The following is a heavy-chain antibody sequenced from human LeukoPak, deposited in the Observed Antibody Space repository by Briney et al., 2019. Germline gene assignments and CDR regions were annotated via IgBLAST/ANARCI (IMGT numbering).Heavy chain of an antibody. CDR2: ISSSGSTI. D-gene: IGHD3-10*02. CDR1: GFTFSSYE. J-gene: IGHJ6*04. CDR3: AELGITMIGGV. Sequence: PGGSLRLSCAASGFTFSSYEMNWVRQAPGKGLEWVSYISSSGSTIYYADSVKGRLTISRDSAKNSLYPQMNSLRAEDTAVYYCAELGITMIGGVWGKGTTVTISS. V-gene: IGHV3-48*03.